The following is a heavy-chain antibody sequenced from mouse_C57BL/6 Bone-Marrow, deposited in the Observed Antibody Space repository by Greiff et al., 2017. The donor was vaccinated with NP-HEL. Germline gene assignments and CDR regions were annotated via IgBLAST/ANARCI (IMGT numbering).Heavy chain of an antibody. V-gene: IGHV3-8*01. CDR3: ARSDLWGDGYYVFYAMDY. Sequence: EVQVVESGPGLAKPSQTLSLTCSVTGYSITSDYWNWIRKFPGNKLEYMGYISYSGSTYYNPSLKSRISITRDTSKNQYYLQLNSVTTEDTATYYCARSDLWGDGYYVFYAMDYWGQGTSVTVSS. CDR2: ISYSGST. D-gene: IGHD2-3*01. CDR1: GYSITSDY. J-gene: IGHJ4*01.